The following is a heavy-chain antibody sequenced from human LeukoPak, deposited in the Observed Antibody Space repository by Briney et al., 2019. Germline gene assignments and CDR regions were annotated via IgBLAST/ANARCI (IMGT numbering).Heavy chain of an antibody. CDR3: ARDPSNSSGRHEIFDY. J-gene: IGHJ4*02. V-gene: IGHV1-2*02. CDR2: INPNSGGK. CDR1: GYTFTGYY. Sequence: ASVKVSCKASGYTFTGYYIHWLRQAPGQGLEWMGFINPNSGGKNYAHKFQGRFTMTTDTSTSTAYMELRSLKSDDTAVYYCARDPSNSSGRHEIFDYWGQGTLVPVSS. D-gene: IGHD6-19*01.